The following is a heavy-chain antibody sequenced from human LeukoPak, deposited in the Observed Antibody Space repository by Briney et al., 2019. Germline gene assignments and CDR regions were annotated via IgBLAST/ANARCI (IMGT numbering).Heavy chain of an antibody. D-gene: IGHD4-23*01. CDR1: GFTFSTYE. Sequence: GGSLRLSCAASGFTFSTYEMHWVRQAPGKGLEWVSAISGSGGSTYYADSVKGRFTISRDNSKNTVYLQMISLRAEDTAVYYCAVTPLDYWGQGTLVTVSS. CDR3: AVTPLDY. CDR2: ISGSGGST. V-gene: IGHV3-23*01. J-gene: IGHJ4*02.